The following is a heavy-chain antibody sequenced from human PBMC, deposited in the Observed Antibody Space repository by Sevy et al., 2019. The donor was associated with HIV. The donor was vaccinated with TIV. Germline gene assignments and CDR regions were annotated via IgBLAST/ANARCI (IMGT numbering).Heavy chain of an antibody. CDR2: IYYSGST. D-gene: IGHD6-13*01. CDR3: LRSRRRNWFDP. J-gene: IGHJ5*02. Sequence: SETLSLTCTVSGGSISSSSYYWGWIRQPPGKGLEWIGSIYYSGSTYYNPSLKSRVTISVDTSKNQFSLKLSSVTAADTAEYYCLRSRRRNWFDPWGQGTLVTVSS. CDR1: GGSISSSSYY. V-gene: IGHV4-39*01.